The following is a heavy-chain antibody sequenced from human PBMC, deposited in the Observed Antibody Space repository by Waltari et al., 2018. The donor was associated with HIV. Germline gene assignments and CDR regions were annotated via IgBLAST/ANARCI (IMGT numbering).Heavy chain of an antibody. D-gene: IGHD3-22*01. V-gene: IGHV2-5*01. J-gene: IGHJ5*02. CDR2: ISWNDDK. CDR3: ARHYYDSSGPLGGWFDP. CDR1: GFSLSTSGVG. Sequence: QITLKESGPTLVKPTQTLTLTCTFSGFSLSTSGVGVGWIRQPPAKALEWLALISWNDDKRYSPCRTSKLTITQDTSKTQVVLTMTNMDPVDTATYYCARHYYDSSGPLGGWFDPWGQGTLVTVSS.